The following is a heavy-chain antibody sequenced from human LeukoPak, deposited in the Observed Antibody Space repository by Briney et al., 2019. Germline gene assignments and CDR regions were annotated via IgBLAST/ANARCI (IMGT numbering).Heavy chain of an antibody. V-gene: IGHV4-4*07. Sequence: SETLSLTCTVSGGSVSGYYWSWIRQPAGKGLEWIGRIYTSGSTNYNPSLKSRVTMSVDTSKNQFSLKLSSVTAADTAVYYCARAHCSSTSCYENYWGQGTLVTVSS. J-gene: IGHJ4*02. CDR3: ARAHCSSTSCYENY. CDR2: IYTSGST. D-gene: IGHD2-2*01. CDR1: GGSVSGYY.